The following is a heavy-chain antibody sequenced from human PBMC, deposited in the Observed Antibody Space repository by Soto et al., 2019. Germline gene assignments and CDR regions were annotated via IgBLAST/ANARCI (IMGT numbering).Heavy chain of an antibody. CDR3: ARATRYDVVVPAAKNYYYYGMDV. D-gene: IGHD2-2*01. Sequence: SVKVSGKASGGTFSSYAISWVRQAPGQGLEWMGGIIPIFGTANYAQKFQGRVTITADESTSTAYMELSSLRSEDTAVYYCARATRYDVVVPAAKNYYYYGMDVWGQGTTVTVSS. J-gene: IGHJ6*02. V-gene: IGHV1-69*13. CDR2: IIPIFGTA. CDR1: GGTFSSYA.